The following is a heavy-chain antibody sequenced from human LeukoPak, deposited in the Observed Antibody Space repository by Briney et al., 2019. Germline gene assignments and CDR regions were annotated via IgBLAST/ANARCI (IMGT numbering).Heavy chain of an antibody. CDR2: IKQDGSEI. D-gene: IGHD2-15*01. V-gene: IGHV3-7*04. CDR3: ARAIQNGYCSGGSCYCFDY. CDR1: GSTFSSYN. Sequence: GGSLRLSCAASGSTFSSYNMNWVRQAPGKGLEWVANIKQDGSEIYYVDSVKGRFTISRDNTKNSLYLQMNSLRAEDTAVYYCARAIQNGYCSGGSCYCFDYWGQGTLVTVSS. J-gene: IGHJ4*02.